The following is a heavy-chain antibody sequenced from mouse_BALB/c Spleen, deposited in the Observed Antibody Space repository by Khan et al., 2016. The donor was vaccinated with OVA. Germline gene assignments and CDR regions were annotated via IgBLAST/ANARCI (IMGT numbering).Heavy chain of an antibody. CDR3: ARVEYTGTMDC. CDR2: INTYTGEP. CDR1: GFSFKNYG. V-gene: IGHV9-3-1*01. Sequence: QIQLVQSGPELKKPGETVQISCKASGFSFKNYGMNWVKQAPGKGLKWMGWINTYTGEPTCADDFKGRFAFSLETSASTAYLQINSLKEEDTASYFGARVEYTGTMDCWGQGTSVTVSS. J-gene: IGHJ4*01.